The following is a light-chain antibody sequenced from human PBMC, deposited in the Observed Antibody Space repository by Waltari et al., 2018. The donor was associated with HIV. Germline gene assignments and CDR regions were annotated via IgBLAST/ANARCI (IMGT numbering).Light chain of an antibody. Sequence: SYVLTQSPSVSVAPGQTAIIPCGGNNIGSKRVHWYQQKPGQAPVLILFDDDDRPSGIPERFAGSHSGDTATLFISRVDAGDEADYFCQVWDIITDEVVFGGGTKMTVL. J-gene: IGLJ2*01. CDR1: NIGSKR. V-gene: IGLV3-21*02. CDR2: DDD. CDR3: QVWDIITDEVV.